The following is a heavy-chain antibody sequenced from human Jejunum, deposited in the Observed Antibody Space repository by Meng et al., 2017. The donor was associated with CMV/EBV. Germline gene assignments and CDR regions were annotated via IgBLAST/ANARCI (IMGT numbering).Heavy chain of an antibody. CDR1: GGSFSGYY. J-gene: IGHJ4*02. V-gene: IGHV4-34*01. D-gene: IGHD2-2*01. Sequence: TCAVNGGSFSGYYWNWIRQPPGKGLEWIGEIHDSGSTSYNPSLKSRATISLDTSKNHFSLMLDSVTAADTAVYFCARRVVPTAMGRWGQGTLVTVSS. CDR2: IHDSGST. CDR3: ARRVVPTAMGR.